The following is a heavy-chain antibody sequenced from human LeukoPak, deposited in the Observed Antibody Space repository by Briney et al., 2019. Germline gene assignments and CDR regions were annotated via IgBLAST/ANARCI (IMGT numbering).Heavy chain of an antibody. Sequence: PGGSLRLSCAASGFTFSNFGMHWVRQAPGKGLEWVAFIRYDGSNKYYADSVKGRFTISRDNSDNTLYLQMNSLRAEDTAVYYCAKRDTGSHKIDPWGQGTLVTVSS. CDR3: AKRDTGSHKIDP. CDR1: GFTFSNFG. D-gene: IGHD1-26*01. V-gene: IGHV3-30*02. J-gene: IGHJ5*02. CDR2: IRYDGSNK.